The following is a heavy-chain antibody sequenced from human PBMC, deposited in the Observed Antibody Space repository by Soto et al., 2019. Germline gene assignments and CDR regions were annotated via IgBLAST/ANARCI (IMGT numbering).Heavy chain of an antibody. CDR2: IYYSGST. CDR1: GGSISSYY. D-gene: IGHD3-22*01. V-gene: IGHV4-59*01. CDR3: ARDLSHYPPGYYDSSGYSGMDV. Sequence: SETLSLTCTVSGGSISSYYWSWIRQPPGKGLEWIGYIYYSGSTNYNPSLKSRVTISVDTSKNQFSLKLSSVTAADTAVYYCARDLSHYPPGYYDSSGYSGMDVWGQGTTVTVSS. J-gene: IGHJ6*02.